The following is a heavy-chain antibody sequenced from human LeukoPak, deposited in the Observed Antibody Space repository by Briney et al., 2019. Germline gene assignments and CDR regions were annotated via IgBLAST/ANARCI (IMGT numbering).Heavy chain of an antibody. CDR1: GYSFTSYW. Sequence: GESLKISCKGSGYSFTSYWIGWVRQMPGKGLEWMGIIYPGDSDTRYSPSFQGQVTISADKSISTAYLQWSSLKASDTAMYYCARTSLHHCSSTSCYNYNDAFDIWGQGTMVTVSS. V-gene: IGHV5-51*01. CDR3: ARTSLHHCSSTSCYNYNDAFDI. CDR2: IYPGDSDT. D-gene: IGHD2-2*02. J-gene: IGHJ3*02.